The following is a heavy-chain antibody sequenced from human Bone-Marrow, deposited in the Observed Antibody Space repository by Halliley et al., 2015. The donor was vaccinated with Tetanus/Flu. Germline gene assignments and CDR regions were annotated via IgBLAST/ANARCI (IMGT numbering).Heavy chain of an antibody. CDR3: ARGRESPLDF. V-gene: IGHV4-31*02. Sequence: LEWIGTIYYSGNTDYNPSLKSRVTISVDTSKNQFSLKVRSVTAADTAVYYCARGRESPLDFWGQGTLVTVSS. J-gene: IGHJ4*02. CDR2: IYYSGNT.